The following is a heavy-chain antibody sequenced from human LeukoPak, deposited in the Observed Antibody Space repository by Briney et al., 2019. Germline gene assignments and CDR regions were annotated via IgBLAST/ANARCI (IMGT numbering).Heavy chain of an antibody. CDR3: ARGVSIAADAFDI. CDR2: IYYSGST. Sequence: KASETLSLTCTVSGGSISSYYWSWIRQPPGKGLEWIGYIYYSGSTNYNPSLKSRVTISVDTSKNQFSLKLSSVTAADTAVYYCARGVSIAADAFDIWGQGTMVTVSS. V-gene: IGHV4-59*01. D-gene: IGHD6-25*01. CDR1: GGSISSYY. J-gene: IGHJ3*02.